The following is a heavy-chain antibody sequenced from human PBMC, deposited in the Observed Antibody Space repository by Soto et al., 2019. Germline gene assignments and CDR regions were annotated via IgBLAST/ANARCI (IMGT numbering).Heavy chain of an antibody. CDR1: GGSFSGYY. CDR2: INHSGST. D-gene: IGHD3-9*01. J-gene: IGHJ6*02. Sequence: SETLSLTCAVYGGSFSGYYWSWIRQPPGKGLEWIGEINHSGSTNYNPSLKSRVTISVDTSKNQFSLKLSSVTAADTAVYYCARGRHILTGYYRDLNYGMDVWGQGTTVTLSS. CDR3: ARGRHILTGYYRDLNYGMDV. V-gene: IGHV4-34*01.